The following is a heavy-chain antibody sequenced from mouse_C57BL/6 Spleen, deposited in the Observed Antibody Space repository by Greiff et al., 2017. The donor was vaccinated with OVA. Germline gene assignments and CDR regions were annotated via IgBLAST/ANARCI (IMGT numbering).Heavy chain of an antibody. Sequence: QVQLKQPGAELVKPGASVKLSCKASGYTFTSYWMHWVKQRPGRGLEWIGRIDPNSGGTKYNEKFKSKATLTVDKPSSTAYMQLSSLTSEDSAVYYGAREGYDGYYRYYAMDYWGQGTSVTVSS. V-gene: IGHV1-72*01. J-gene: IGHJ4*01. CDR3: AREGYDGYYRYYAMDY. CDR1: GYTFTSYW. CDR2: IDPNSGGT. D-gene: IGHD2-3*01.